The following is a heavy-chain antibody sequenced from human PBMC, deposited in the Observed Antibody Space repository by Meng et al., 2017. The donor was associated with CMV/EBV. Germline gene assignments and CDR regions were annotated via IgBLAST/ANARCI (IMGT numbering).Heavy chain of an antibody. CDR1: GGTFSSYA. CDR3: AIGSQLGGY. J-gene: IGHJ4*02. CDR2: ISPIFGTA. D-gene: IGHD1-1*01. V-gene: IGHV1-69*06. Sequence: KGSCKASGGTFSSYAISWVRQAPGQGLEWMGGISPIFGTANYAQKFQGRVTITADKSTSTAYMELSSLRSEDTAVYYCAIGSQLGGYWGQGTLVTSPQ.